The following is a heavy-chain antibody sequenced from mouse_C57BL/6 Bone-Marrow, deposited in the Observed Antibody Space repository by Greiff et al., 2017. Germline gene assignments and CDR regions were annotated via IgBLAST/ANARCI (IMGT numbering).Heavy chain of an antibody. CDR2: ISDGGSYT. V-gene: IGHV5-4*01. CDR1: GFTFSSYA. Sequence: EVQGVESGGGLVKPGGSLKLSCAASGFTFSSYAMSWVRQTPEKRLEWVATISDGGSYTYYPDNVKGRFTISRDNAKNNLYLQMSHLKSEDTAMYYCARRELRSYYYAMDYWGKGTSGTVSS. J-gene: IGHJ4*01. D-gene: IGHD1-1*01. CDR3: ARRELRSYYYAMDY.